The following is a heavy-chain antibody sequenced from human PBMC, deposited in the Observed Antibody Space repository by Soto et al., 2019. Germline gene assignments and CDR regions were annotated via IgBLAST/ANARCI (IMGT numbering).Heavy chain of an antibody. V-gene: IGHV4-39*01. J-gene: IGHJ4*02. D-gene: IGHD6-13*01. CDR2: IYYSGST. Sequence: SETLSPTCTVSGGSISSSSYYWGWIRQPPGKGLEWTGSIYYSGSTYYNPSLKSRVTISVDTSKNQFSLKLSSVTAAATAVYYCARLQRVWDSSSQDFDYWGQGTLVTVSS. CDR3: ARLQRVWDSSSQDFDY. CDR1: GGSISSSSYY.